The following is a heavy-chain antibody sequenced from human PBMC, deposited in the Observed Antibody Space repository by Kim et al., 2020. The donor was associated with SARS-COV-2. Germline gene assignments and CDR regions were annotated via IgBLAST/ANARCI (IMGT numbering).Heavy chain of an antibody. V-gene: IGHV3-15*01. CDR1: GFTFSNAW. CDR2: IKSKTDGGTT. Sequence: GGSLRLSCAASGFTFSNAWMSWVRQAPGKGLEWVGRIKSKTDGGTTDYAAPVKGRFTISRDDSKNTLYLQMNSLKTEDTAVYYCTTDKEWRFGYSYGSGYWGQGTLVTVSS. CDR3: TTDKEWRFGYSYGSGY. D-gene: IGHD5-18*01. J-gene: IGHJ4*02.